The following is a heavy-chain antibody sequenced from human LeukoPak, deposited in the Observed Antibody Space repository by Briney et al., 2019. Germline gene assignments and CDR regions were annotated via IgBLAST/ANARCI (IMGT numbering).Heavy chain of an antibody. D-gene: IGHD3-10*01. CDR2: ISSNGGST. Sequence: GGSLRLSCAASGFTFSSYGMSWVRQAPGKGLEWVSAISSNGGSTYCADSVKGRFTISRDNPKNTLYLQMNSLRAEDTAVYYCAKRLWSPDYWGQGTLVTVSS. V-gene: IGHV3-23*01. CDR3: AKRLWSPDY. J-gene: IGHJ4*02. CDR1: GFTFSSYG.